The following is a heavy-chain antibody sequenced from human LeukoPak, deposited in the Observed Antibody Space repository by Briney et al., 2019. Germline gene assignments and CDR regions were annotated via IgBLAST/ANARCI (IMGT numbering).Heavy chain of an antibody. J-gene: IGHJ4*02. CDR2: ISYDGSNK. Sequence: GRSLRLSCAASGFTFRRYAMHWVRQAPGKGLAWGAVISYDGSNKYYADSVKGRFTISRDNSKNTLYLQMNSLRAEDTAVYHGAGGIRYFDWLPLDYWGQGTLVTVSS. CDR3: AGGIRYFDWLPLDY. D-gene: IGHD3-9*01. V-gene: IGHV3-30-3*01. CDR1: GFTFRRYA.